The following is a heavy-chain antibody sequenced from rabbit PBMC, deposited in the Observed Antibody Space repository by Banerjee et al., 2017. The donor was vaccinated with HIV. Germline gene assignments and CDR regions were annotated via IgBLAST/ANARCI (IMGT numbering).Heavy chain of an antibody. J-gene: IGHJ4*01. Sequence: QEQLVESGGGLVQPEGSLTLTCTTSVFSFSNSYWICWVRQAPGKGLEWIACINTITGDTVYATWAKGPFTISKTSSTVDLKMTSLTVADTATYFCARDLAGVIGWNFGLWGPGTLVTVS. D-gene: IGHD4-1*01. CDR2: INTITGDT. V-gene: IGHV1S45*01. CDR3: ARDLAGVIGWNFGL. CDR1: VFSFSNSYW.